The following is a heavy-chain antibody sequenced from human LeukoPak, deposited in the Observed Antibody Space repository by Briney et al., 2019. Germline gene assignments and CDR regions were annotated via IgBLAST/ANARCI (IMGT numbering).Heavy chain of an antibody. J-gene: IGHJ4*02. D-gene: IGHD4-17*01. CDR2: ISAYNGNT. Sequence: ASVKVSCKASGYTFTSYGISWVRQAPGQGLEWMGWISAYNGNTNYAQKLQGRVTMTTDTSASTAYMELSSLRSEDMAVYYCARDKGRGDYFDYWGQGTLVTVSS. V-gene: IGHV1-18*03. CDR1: GYTFTSYG. CDR3: ARDKGRGDYFDY.